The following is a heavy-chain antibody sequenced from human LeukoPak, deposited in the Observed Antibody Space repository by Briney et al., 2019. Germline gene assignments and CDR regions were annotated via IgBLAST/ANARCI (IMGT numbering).Heavy chain of an antibody. D-gene: IGHD5-18*01. Sequence: SVKVSCKASGGTFSSYAISWVRQAPGQGLEWMGGIIPIFGTANYAQKFQGRVTITADESTSTAYMELSSLRSEDTAVYYCARVVGIQLWSYWYFDLWGRGTLVTVSS. CDR3: ARVVGIQLWSYWYFDL. CDR2: IIPIFGTA. J-gene: IGHJ2*01. V-gene: IGHV1-69*01. CDR1: GGTFSSYA.